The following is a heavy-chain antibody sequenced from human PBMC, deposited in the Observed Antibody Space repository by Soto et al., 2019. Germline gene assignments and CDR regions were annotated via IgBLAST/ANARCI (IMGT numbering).Heavy chain of an antibody. J-gene: IGHJ6*02. Sequence: ASVKVSCKASGYTFSGYYIHWLRQAPGQGLEWMGWINPNSGGTNYAQKFQGRVTVTRDTPTSTAYMELSRLTSDDTAVYYCARSLTEGYCTITGCYTRPLYGMDVWGQGTAVTVSS. D-gene: IGHD2-2*02. CDR3: ARSLTEGYCTITGCYTRPLYGMDV. V-gene: IGHV1-2*02. CDR2: INPNSGGT. CDR1: GYTFSGYY.